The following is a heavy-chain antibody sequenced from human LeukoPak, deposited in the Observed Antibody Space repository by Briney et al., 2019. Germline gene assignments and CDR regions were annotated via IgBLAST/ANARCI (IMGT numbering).Heavy chain of an antibody. D-gene: IGHD1-7*01. CDR2: IYYSGSA. J-gene: IGHJ3*02. Sequence: GSLRLSCAASGFTFSDYYMTWIRQPPGKGLEWIGYIYYSGSANYNPSLKSRVTISVDTSKNQFSLKLSSVTAADTAVYYCARTLELQDAFDIWGQGTMVTVSS. V-gene: IGHV4-59*01. CDR1: GFTFSDYY. CDR3: ARTLELQDAFDI.